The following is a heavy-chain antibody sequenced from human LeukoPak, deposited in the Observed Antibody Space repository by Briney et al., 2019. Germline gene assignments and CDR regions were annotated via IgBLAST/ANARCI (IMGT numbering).Heavy chain of an antibody. D-gene: IGHD6-19*01. CDR3: ARGLRGMGTRVGWYLRPLDY. J-gene: IGHJ4*02. CDR2: INHSGST. CDR1: GGSFSGYY. V-gene: IGHV4-34*01. Sequence: SETLSLTCAVYGGSFSGYYWSWLRQPPGKGLEWIGEINHSGSTNYNPSLKSRVTISVDTSKNQFSLKLSSVTAADTAVYYCARGLRGMGTRVGWYLRPLDYWGQGTLVTVSS.